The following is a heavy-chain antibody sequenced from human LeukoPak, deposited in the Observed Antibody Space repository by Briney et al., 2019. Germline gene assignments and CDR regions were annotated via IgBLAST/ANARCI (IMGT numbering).Heavy chain of an antibody. Sequence: QPGGSLRLSCAASGFTLSSYWMSWVRQAPRKGLEWVASIKYDGSEIYYVDSVKGRFTISRDIAKNSLNLQMNGLRAEDTAVYYCARDIAAAGLFFDYWGQGTLVTVSS. V-gene: IGHV3-7*01. CDR1: GFTLSSYW. J-gene: IGHJ4*02. CDR3: ARDIAAAGLFFDY. D-gene: IGHD6-13*01. CDR2: IKYDGSEI.